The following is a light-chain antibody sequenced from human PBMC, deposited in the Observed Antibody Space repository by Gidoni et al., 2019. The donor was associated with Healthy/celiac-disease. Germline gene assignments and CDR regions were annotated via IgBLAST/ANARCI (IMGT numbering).Light chain of an antibody. CDR1: QSVSSSY. CDR3: QQDGSSPPT. V-gene: IGKV3-20*01. Sequence: IVLTPSPGTLSLSPGERATLSCRASQSVSSSYLAWYQQKPGQAPRLLIYGASSRATGIPDRFSGSGSGTDFTLTISRLEPEDFAVYYCQQDGSSPPTFGQXTKVEIK. J-gene: IGKJ1*01. CDR2: GAS.